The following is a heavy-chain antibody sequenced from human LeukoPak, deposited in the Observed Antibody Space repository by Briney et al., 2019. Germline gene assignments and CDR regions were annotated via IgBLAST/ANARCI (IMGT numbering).Heavy chain of an antibody. D-gene: IGHD3-16*01. CDR3: ARTSPTSHFDF. CDR1: GFTFTTYW. J-gene: IGHJ4*02. CDR2: INGDGSNS. V-gene: IGHV3-74*01. Sequence: AGGSLRLSCVASGFTFTTYWMHWVRQAPGKGLVWVSRINGDGSNSNYADSVKGRFTISRDNARNTLYLQMNGLRAEDTALYYCARTSPTSHFDFRGQGTLVTVSS.